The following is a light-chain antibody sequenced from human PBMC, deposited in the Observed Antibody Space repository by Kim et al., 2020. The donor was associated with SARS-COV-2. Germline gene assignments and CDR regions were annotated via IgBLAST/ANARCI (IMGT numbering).Light chain of an antibody. CDR2: GAS. Sequence: LVITRPPVTLPVSPGESVTLSCRANQSVSNNLAWYQQKPGQAPRLLMHGASTRATGIPARFSGSGSGTEFTLTISSLQSEDFAVYYCQKHDNRHPRTSGQGSKVDIK. CDR3: QKHDNRHPRT. J-gene: IGKJ1*01. CDR1: QSVSNN. V-gene: IGKV3-15*01.